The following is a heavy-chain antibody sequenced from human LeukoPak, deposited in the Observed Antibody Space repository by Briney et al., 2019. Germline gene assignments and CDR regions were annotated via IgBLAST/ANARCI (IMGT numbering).Heavy chain of an antibody. Sequence: PSETLSLTCTVSGGSISSYYWSWIRQPPGKGLEWIGYIYYSGSTNYNPSLKSRVTISVDTSKNQFSLKLSSVTAADTAVYYCARASGRLRWSLDYWGQGTLVTVSS. CDR2: IYYSGST. V-gene: IGHV4-59*01. J-gene: IGHJ4*02. CDR3: ARASGRLRWSLDY. CDR1: GGSISSYY. D-gene: IGHD4-23*01.